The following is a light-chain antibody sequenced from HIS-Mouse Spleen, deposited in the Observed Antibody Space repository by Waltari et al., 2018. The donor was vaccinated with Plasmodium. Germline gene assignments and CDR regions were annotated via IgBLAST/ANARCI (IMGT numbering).Light chain of an antibody. CDR3: CSHAGSYTYV. J-gene: IGLJ1*01. Sequence: QSALTQPRSVSGSPGQSVTISCTGTSSDVGGYNSVSWYQQHPGKAPKLMIYAVSKRPSGVPDRVSGSKSGNTASLTISGLQAEDEADYYCCSHAGSYTYVFGTGTKVTVL. CDR1: SSDVGGYNS. V-gene: IGLV2-11*01. CDR2: AVS.